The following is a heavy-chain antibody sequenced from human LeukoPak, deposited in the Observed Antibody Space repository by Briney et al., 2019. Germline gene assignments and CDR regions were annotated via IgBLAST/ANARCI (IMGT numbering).Heavy chain of an antibody. J-gene: IGHJ4*02. CDR3: AKWGAYDVLTGYYVSDY. D-gene: IGHD3-9*01. CDR2: ITGSGGNT. CDR1: GFTFSNYA. Sequence: PGASLRLSCAASGFTFSNYAMSWVRQAPGKGLEWVSAITGSGGNTYYADSVKGRFTISRANSKNTVFLKMNTLRAEDTAVYYCAKWGAYDVLTGYYVSDYWGQGTLVTVSS. V-gene: IGHV3-23*01.